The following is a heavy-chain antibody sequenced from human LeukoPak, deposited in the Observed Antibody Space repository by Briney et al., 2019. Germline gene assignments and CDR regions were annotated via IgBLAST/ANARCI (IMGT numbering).Heavy chain of an antibody. J-gene: IGHJ4*02. D-gene: IGHD2-2*01. V-gene: IGHV4-39*07. CDR2: IYYSGST. Sequence: SETLSLTCTVSGGSISSSSYYWGWIRQPPGKGLEWIGSIYYSGSTYYNPSPKRRVTISIDTSKNQFSLKLSSVTAADTAVYYCARERREQLLPPYTRSVTYFDYWGQGTLVTVSS. CDR3: ARERREQLLPPYTRSVTYFDY. CDR1: GGSISSSSYY.